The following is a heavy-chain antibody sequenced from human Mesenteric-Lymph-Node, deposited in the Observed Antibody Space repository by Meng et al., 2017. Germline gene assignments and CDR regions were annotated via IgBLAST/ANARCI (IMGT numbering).Heavy chain of an antibody. Sequence: SETLSLTCAISGDSVSSNSAAWNWIRQSPSRGLEWLGRTYYRSKWYNDYAVSVKSRTTINPDTSKNQFSLQLNSVTPEDTAVYYCARAIAVAGHRSWYFDLWGRGTLVTVSS. D-gene: IGHD6-19*01. J-gene: IGHJ2*01. CDR1: GDSVSSNSAA. V-gene: IGHV6-1*01. CDR2: TYYRSKWYN. CDR3: ARAIAVAGHRSWYFDL.